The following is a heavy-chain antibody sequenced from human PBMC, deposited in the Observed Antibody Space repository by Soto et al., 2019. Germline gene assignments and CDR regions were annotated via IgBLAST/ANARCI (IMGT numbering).Heavy chain of an antibody. CDR3: ARDYYYDSSGYPNWFDP. J-gene: IGHJ5*02. V-gene: IGHV1-8*01. Sequence: QVQLVQSGAEVKKPGASVKVSCKASGYTFTSYDINWVRQATGQGLEWMGWMNPNSGNTGYAQKFQGRVTMTRNTSISTAYMELSSLRSEDTAVYYCARDYYYDSSGYPNWFDPWGQGTLVTVSS. CDR2: MNPNSGNT. CDR1: GYTFTSYD. D-gene: IGHD3-22*01.